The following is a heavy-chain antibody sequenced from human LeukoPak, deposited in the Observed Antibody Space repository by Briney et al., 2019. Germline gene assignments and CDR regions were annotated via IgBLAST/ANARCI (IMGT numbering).Heavy chain of an antibody. CDR2: IRSKAYGGTT. V-gene: IGHV3-49*04. Sequence: GGSLRLSCTASGFTFGDYAMTWVRQAPGKGLEWVGFIRSKAYGGTTEYAASVKGRFTISRDDSKSIAYLQMNSLKTEDTAVYYCTRWTYGYGDYWGQGSLVTVSS. J-gene: IGHJ4*02. CDR3: TRWTYGYGDY. D-gene: IGHD5-18*01. CDR1: GFTFGDYA.